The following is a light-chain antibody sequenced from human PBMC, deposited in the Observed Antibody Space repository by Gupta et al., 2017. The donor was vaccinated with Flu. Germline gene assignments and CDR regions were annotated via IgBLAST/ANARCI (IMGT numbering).Light chain of an antibody. CDR1: QSLLHTNGYNY. J-gene: IGKJ3*01. CDR3: MQTVQTHPGFT. CDR2: LGS. Sequence: DIVITQSPLSLAVTAGESASIPGRSSQSLLHTNGYNYLNWYLQKPGQSPQLLIHLGSNRASGVPDTFRGSGSGTDFTLKIRRVEAEDVGVYYCMQTVQTHPGFTFGPGTKVEIK. V-gene: IGKV2-28*01.